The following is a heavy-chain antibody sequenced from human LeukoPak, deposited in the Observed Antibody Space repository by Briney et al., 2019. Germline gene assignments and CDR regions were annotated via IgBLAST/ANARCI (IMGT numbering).Heavy chain of an antibody. V-gene: IGHV4-34*01. Sequence: PSETLSLTCAVYGGSFSGYYWSWIRQPPGKGLEWIGEINHSGSTNYNPSLKSRVTISVDTSKNQFSLKLSSVTAADTAVYYGARVHSSPIYYMDVWGKGTTVTVSS. J-gene: IGHJ6*03. CDR2: INHSGST. D-gene: IGHD6-13*01. CDR3: ARVHSSPIYYMDV. CDR1: GGSFSGYY.